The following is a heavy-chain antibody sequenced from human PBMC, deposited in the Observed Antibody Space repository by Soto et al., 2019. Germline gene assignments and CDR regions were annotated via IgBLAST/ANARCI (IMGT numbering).Heavy chain of an antibody. CDR3: AKDCGYCGGDCPQGAFDI. CDR2: ISYDGSNK. D-gene: IGHD2-21*02. CDR1: GFTFSSYG. Sequence: PGGSLRLSCAASGFTFSSYGMHWVRQAPGKGLEWVAVISYDGSNKYYADSVKGRFTISRDNSKNTLYLQMNSLRAEDTAVYYCAKDCGYCGGDCPQGAFDIWAQGTMVTVSS. J-gene: IGHJ3*02. V-gene: IGHV3-30*18.